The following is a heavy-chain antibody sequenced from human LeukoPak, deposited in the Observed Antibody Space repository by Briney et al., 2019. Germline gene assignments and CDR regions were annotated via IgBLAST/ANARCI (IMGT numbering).Heavy chain of an antibody. CDR2: INPSGGST. J-gene: IGHJ4*02. V-gene: IGHV1-46*03. D-gene: IGHD1-14*01. CDR1: GDTFSSYA. CDR3: ARNHLQIDY. Sequence: ASVKVSCKASGDTFSSYAISWVRQAPGQGLEWMGIINPSGGSTSYAQKFQGRVTMTRDTSTSTVYMELSSLRSEDTAVYYCARNHLQIDYWGQGTLVTVSS.